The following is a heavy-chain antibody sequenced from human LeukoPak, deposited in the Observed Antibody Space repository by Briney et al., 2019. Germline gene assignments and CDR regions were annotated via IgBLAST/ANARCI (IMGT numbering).Heavy chain of an antibody. Sequence: GGSLRLSCAASGFTFSDYAMHWVRQAPGKGLEWVAVISYDGSNKYYADSVKGRFTISGDNSKNTLYLQMNSLRAEDTAVYYCARAELLSLDYWGQGTLVTVSS. D-gene: IGHD2-21*02. J-gene: IGHJ4*02. CDR2: ISYDGSNK. V-gene: IGHV3-30*04. CDR3: ARAELLSLDY. CDR1: GFTFSDYA.